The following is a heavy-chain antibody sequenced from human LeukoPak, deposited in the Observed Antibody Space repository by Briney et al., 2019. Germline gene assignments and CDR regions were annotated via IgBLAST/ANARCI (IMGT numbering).Heavy chain of an antibody. CDR2: IYSSATT. J-gene: IGHJ4*02. CDR1: GGSIGRFY. CDR3: ARSRIQLWSTFDY. V-gene: IGHV4-59*08. Sequence: SETLSLTCTVSGGSIGRFYWNWIRQPPGKGLEWIGSIYSSATTNYNPSLKSRVTISVDTSKNQFSLKLSSVTAADTAVYYCARSRIQLWSTFDYWGQGTLVTVSS. D-gene: IGHD5-18*01.